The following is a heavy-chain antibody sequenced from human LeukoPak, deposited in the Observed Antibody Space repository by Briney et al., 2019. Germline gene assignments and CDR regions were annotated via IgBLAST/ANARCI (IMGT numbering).Heavy chain of an antibody. V-gene: IGHV1-69*05. CDR2: IIPIFGTA. J-gene: IGHJ6*03. D-gene: IGHD5-24*01. Sequence: GASVKVSCKASGYTFTMYYIHWVRQAPGQGLEWMGGIIPIFGTANYAQKFQGRVTITTDESTSTAYMELSSLRSEDTAVYYCARVMAIGYYYYYYMDVWGKGTTVTVSS. CDR3: ARVMAIGYYYYYYMDV. CDR1: GYTFTMYY.